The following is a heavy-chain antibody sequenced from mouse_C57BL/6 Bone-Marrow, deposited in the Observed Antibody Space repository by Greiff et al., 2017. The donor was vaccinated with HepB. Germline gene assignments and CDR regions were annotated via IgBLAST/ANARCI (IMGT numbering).Heavy chain of an antibody. D-gene: IGHD2-1*01. J-gene: IGHJ2*01. V-gene: IGHV14-4*01. CDR3: TTYYGNPLY. Sequence: EVQLQQSGAELVRPGASVKLSCTASGFNIKDDYMHWVKQRPEQGLEWLGWIDPENGDTEYASKFQGKATITADTSSNTAYLQLSSLTSEDTAVYYCTTYYGNPLYWGQGTTLTVSS. CDR2: IDPENGDT. CDR1: GFNIKDDY.